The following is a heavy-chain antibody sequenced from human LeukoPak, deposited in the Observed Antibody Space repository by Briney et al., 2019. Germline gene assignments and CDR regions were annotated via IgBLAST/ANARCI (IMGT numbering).Heavy chain of an antibody. Sequence: SSETLSLTCTVSGGSISSGGYYWSWIRQHPGKGLEWIGYIYYSGSTYYNPSLKSRVTISVDTSKNQFSLKLSSVTAADTAVYYCARFEYSSSGGFDYWGQGTLVTVSS. CDR3: ARFEYSSSGGFDY. J-gene: IGHJ4*02. V-gene: IGHV4-31*03. CDR2: IYYSGST. CDR1: GGSISSGGYY. D-gene: IGHD6-6*01.